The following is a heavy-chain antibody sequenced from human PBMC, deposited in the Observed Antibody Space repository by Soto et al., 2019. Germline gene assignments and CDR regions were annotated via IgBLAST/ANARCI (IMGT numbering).Heavy chain of an antibody. CDR1: GFTFSSYG. CDR2: IWYDGSNK. D-gene: IGHD4-4*01. CDR3: ARDAYSLTTVTTYNWFDP. V-gene: IGHV3-33*01. Sequence: GSLRLSCAASGFTFSSYGMHWVRQAPGKGLEWVAVIWYDGSNKYYADSVKGRFTISRDNSKNTLYLQMNSLIAEDTAVYYFARDAYSLTTVTTYNWFDPWGQGTLVTVSS. J-gene: IGHJ5*02.